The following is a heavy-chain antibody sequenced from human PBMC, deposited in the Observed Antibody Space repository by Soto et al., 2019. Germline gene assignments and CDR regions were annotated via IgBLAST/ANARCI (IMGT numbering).Heavy chain of an antibody. CDR3: ARRGYANWFDP. D-gene: IGHD5-18*01. V-gene: IGHV4-39*01. Sequence: SETLSLTXTVSGGPISSSSYYWGWIRQPPGKGLEWIGSIYYSGSTYYNPSLKSRVTISVDTSKNQFSLKLSSVTAADTAVYYCARRGYANWFDPWGQGTLVTVSS. J-gene: IGHJ5*02. CDR1: GGPISSSSYY. CDR2: IYYSGST.